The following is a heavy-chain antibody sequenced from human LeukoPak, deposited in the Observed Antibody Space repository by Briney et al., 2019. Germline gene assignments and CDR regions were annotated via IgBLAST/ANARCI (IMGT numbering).Heavy chain of an antibody. Sequence: SETLSLTCTVSGASMSNYYCHWIRQSAGKGLEWIGRIYTSGSTNYNPFLKSRATMSVDTSKNHFSLKKNSLTGADTAVYYCERQSSMLGANYFDYWGQGTLVTVSS. CDR1: GASMSNYY. CDR3: ERQSSMLGANYFDY. D-gene: IGHD1-26*01. J-gene: IGHJ4*02. CDR2: IYTSGST. V-gene: IGHV4-4*07.